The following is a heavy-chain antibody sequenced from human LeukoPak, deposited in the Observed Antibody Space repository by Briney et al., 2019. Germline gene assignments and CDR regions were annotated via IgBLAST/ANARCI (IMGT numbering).Heavy chain of an antibody. CDR3: ARNSSGSQYYHYMDV. CDR2: IYYSGST. V-gene: IGHV4-59*01. CDR1: GGSISNYY. D-gene: IGHD3-22*01. Sequence: PSETLSLTCTASGGSISNYYRNWIRLPPGKGLEWIGHIYYSGSTNYNPSLKSRVTISVDTSRNQFSLNLNSVTAADTAVYYCARNSSGSQYYHYMDVWGKGTTVTVSS. J-gene: IGHJ6*03.